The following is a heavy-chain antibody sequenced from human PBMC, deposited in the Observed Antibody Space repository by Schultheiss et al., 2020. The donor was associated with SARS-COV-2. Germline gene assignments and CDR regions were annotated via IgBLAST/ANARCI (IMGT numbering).Heavy chain of an antibody. CDR2: IGGSGGST. V-gene: IGHV3-23*01. CDR3: AQPSFRLLYDTSVYHRGFRQH. J-gene: IGHJ1*01. CDR1: GFTFSSYA. D-gene: IGHD3-22*01. Sequence: GESLKISCAASGFTFSSYAMSWVRQAPGKGLEWVSTIGGSGGSTYYADSVKGRFTISRDSSGNTLYLQMNGLRAEDTALYYCAQPSFRLLYDTSVYHRGFRQHWGQGTLGTGSS.